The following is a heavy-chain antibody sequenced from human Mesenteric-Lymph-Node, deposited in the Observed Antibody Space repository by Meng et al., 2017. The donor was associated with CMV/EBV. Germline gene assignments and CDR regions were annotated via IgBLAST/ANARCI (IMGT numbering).Heavy chain of an antibody. CDR1: DSVSSNSVA. V-gene: IGHV6-1*01. Sequence: DSVSSNSVAWNWIRQSPSRGLEWLGRTYYRSNWYNDYALSVKSRITINPDTSKNQFSLQLNSVTPEDTAVYYCAREAYGDHLYYFDYWGQGTLVTVSS. CDR2: TYYRSNWYN. CDR3: AREAYGDHLYYFDY. D-gene: IGHD4-17*01. J-gene: IGHJ4*02.